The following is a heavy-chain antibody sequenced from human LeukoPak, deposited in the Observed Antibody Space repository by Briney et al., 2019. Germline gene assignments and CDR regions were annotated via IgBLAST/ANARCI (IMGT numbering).Heavy chain of an antibody. D-gene: IGHD3-9*01. Sequence: SETLSLTCTVSGGSISSSSYYWGWIRQPPGKGLEWIGSIYYSGSTYYNPSLKSRVTISVDTSKNQFSLKLSSVTAADTAVYYCARLDAQTLYYDILTGYYISPIFDYWGQGTLVTVSS. CDR3: ARLDAQTLYYDILTGYYISPIFDY. CDR1: GGSISSSSYY. V-gene: IGHV4-39*01. CDR2: IYYSGST. J-gene: IGHJ4*02.